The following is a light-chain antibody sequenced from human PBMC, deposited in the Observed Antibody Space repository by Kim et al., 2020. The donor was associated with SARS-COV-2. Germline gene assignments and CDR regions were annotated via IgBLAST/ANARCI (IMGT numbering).Light chain of an antibody. Sequence: LSASVGDKITITCLASQSISSWLPWYQHNPATAPKLLIYKASSFKSRVPSSFSGSVSWTEFTLTISFLLADNFATYYCQRYNTYSTFGQGTKLEI. CDR1: QSISSW. CDR2: KAS. J-gene: IGKJ2*01. V-gene: IGKV1-5*03. CDR3: QRYNTYST.